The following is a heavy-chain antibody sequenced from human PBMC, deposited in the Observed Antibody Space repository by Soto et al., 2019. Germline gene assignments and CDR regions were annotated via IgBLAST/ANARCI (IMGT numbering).Heavy chain of an antibody. CDR3: AHTVAHSSTWNYFDY. Sequence: SGPTLVNPTQTLTLTCTFSGFSLSTSGVGVGWIRQPPGKALEWLALIYWNDDKWYRPSLKSRLTVTKDTSKNQVVLTMANMDPVDSGTYYCAHTVAHSSTWNYFDYWGHGTPVTVSS. J-gene: IGHJ4*01. D-gene: IGHD6-13*01. CDR2: IYWNDDK. V-gene: IGHV2-5*01. CDR1: GFSLSTSGVG.